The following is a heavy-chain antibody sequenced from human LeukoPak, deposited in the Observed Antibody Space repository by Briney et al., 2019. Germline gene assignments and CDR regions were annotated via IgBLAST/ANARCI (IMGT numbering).Heavy chain of an antibody. CDR3: ARVLGYCSSTSCYAFDI. J-gene: IGHJ3*02. Sequence: ASVKVSCKASGYTFTSYGISWVRQAPGQGLEWMGWISAYNGNTNYAQKLQGRVTMTTDISTSTAYMELRSLRSDDTAVYYCARVLGYCSSTSCYAFDIWGQGTMVTVSS. CDR1: GYTFTSYG. CDR2: ISAYNGNT. D-gene: IGHD2-2*01. V-gene: IGHV1-18*01.